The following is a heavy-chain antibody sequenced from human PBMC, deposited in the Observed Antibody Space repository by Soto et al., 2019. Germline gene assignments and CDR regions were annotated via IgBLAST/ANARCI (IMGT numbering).Heavy chain of an antibody. D-gene: IGHD1-7*01. CDR1: GGSVASSTYY. Sequence: PSETLSLTCTVSGGSVASSTYYWNWIRQPPGKGLEWIGYIYYTGSTNYNPSLKSRVSISLDASKNQFSLKLNSVTAADTAVYYCARIGYVMGTSNGFDSWGQGTLVTVSS. CDR3: ARIGYVMGTSNGFDS. V-gene: IGHV4-61*01. J-gene: IGHJ4*02. CDR2: IYYTGST.